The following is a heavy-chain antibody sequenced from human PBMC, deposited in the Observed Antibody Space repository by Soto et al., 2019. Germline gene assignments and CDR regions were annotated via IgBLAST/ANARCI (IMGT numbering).Heavy chain of an antibody. CDR1: GYSFTNYW. CDR2: IYPADSNT. D-gene: IGHD3-22*01. J-gene: IGHJ3*02. CDR3: ARHAGDSSGYAFDI. Sequence: GESLKISCKASGYSFTNYWIGWVRRMSGKGLEWMGVIYPADSNTKFSPSFQGQVTISVDKSISTAYLQWSSLKASDTAMYYCARHAGDSSGYAFDIWGQGTMVTVSS. V-gene: IGHV5-51*01.